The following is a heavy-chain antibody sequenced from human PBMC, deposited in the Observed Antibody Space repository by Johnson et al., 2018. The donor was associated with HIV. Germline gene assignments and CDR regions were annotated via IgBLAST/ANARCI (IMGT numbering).Heavy chain of an antibody. D-gene: IGHD3-22*01. J-gene: IGHJ3*02. Sequence: VQLVESGGGLVQPGGSLRLSCAASGFTFSSYAMSWVRQAPGKGLEWVSVIYSGGSTYYADSVKGRFTISSDNSKNTLYLQMNSLKTEDTAVYYCTTDHSSADDALDIWGQGTMVTVSS. CDR3: TTDHSSADDALDI. V-gene: IGHV3-23*03. CDR1: GFTFSSYA. CDR2: IYSGGST.